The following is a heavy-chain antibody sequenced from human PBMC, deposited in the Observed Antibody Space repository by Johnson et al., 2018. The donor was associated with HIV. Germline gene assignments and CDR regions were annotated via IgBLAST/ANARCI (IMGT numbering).Heavy chain of an antibody. CDR3: ARTLRPGPDTFDI. CDR2: ISSDGGTT. V-gene: IGHV3-64*01. Sequence: VQLVESGGGLVQPGGSLRLSCAASGFTFSSYAMHWVRQAPGKGLEYVSAISSDGGTTYYANSVKGRFTISSDNSKNTLYLQMNSLRAEDTAVYYCARTLRPGPDTFDIWGQGTMVTVSS. D-gene: IGHD5-12*01. J-gene: IGHJ3*02. CDR1: GFTFSSYA.